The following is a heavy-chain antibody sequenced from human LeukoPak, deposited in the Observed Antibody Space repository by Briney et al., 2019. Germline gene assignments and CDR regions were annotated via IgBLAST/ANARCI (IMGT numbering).Heavy chain of an antibody. CDR3: ARAARGYSYGLLTPPLDY. D-gene: IGHD5-18*01. CDR2: ISSSSSYI. CDR1: GFTFSSYS. J-gene: IGHJ4*02. Sequence: GGSLRLSCAASGFTFSSYSMNWVRQAPGKGLEWVSSISSSSSYIYYADSVKGRFPISRDNAKNSLYLQMNSLRAEDTAVYYCARAARGYSYGLLTPPLDYWGQGTLVTVSS. V-gene: IGHV3-21*01.